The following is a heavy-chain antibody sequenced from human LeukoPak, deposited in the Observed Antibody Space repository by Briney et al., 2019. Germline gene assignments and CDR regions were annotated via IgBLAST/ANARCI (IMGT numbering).Heavy chain of an antibody. D-gene: IGHD1-1*01. J-gene: IGHJ3*02. V-gene: IGHV4-59*02. CDR1: GGSVSSYY. Sequence: SETLSLTCSVSGGSVSSYYWSWIRQSPGKGLEWIGYIHNSGRTNYNPSLKSRVTISVDTSKNQLSLKLSSVTAADTAVYHCVRLQPNTGEWAFDIWGQGTMVSVSS. CDR3: VRLQPNTGEWAFDI. CDR2: IHNSGRT.